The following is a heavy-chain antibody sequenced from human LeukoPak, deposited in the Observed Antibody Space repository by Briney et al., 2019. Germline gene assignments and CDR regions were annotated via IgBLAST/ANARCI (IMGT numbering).Heavy chain of an antibody. D-gene: IGHD3-16*02. CDR1: GFTFSSYA. CDR3: ARVPRGGVIHYYFDY. J-gene: IGHJ4*02. CDR2: ISSNGGST. Sequence: PGGSLRLSCAASGFTFSSYAMHWVRQAPGKGLEYVSAISSNGGSTYYANSVKGRFTISRDNSKNTLYLQMGSLRAEDMAVYYCARVPRGGVIHYYFDYWGQGTLVTVSS. V-gene: IGHV3-64*01.